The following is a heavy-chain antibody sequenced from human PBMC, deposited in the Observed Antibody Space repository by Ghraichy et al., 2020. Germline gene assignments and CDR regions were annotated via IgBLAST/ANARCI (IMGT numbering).Heavy chain of an antibody. Sequence: GGSLRLSCAASGFTFSSYDMHWVRQATGKGLEWVSAIGTAGDPYYPGSVKGRFTISRENAKNSLYLQMNSLRAGDTAVYYCARGNLGYCSSTSCPAADAFDIWGQGTMVTVSS. V-gene: IGHV3-13*05. D-gene: IGHD2-2*01. CDR2: IGTAGDP. CDR3: ARGNLGYCSSTSCPAADAFDI. J-gene: IGHJ3*02. CDR1: GFTFSSYD.